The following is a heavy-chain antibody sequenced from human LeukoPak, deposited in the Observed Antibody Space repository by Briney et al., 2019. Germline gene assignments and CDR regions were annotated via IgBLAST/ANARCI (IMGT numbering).Heavy chain of an antibody. CDR2: ISSSGSTI. J-gene: IGHJ6*04. CDR1: GFTFSDYY. D-gene: IGHD3-10*02. CDR3: AELGITMIGGV. Sequence: SGGSLRLSCSASGFTFSDYYMTWIRQSPGKGLEWVSFISSSGSTIYYADSVKGRFTISRDNAKNSLYLQMNSLRAEDTAVYYCAELGITMIGGVWGKGTTVTISS. V-gene: IGHV3-11*04.